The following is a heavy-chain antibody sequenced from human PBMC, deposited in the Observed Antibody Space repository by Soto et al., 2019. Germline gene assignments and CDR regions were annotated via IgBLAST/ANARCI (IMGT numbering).Heavy chain of an antibody. CDR2: IKSKTDGGTK. CDR1: GFTFSNAW. D-gene: IGHD4-17*01. V-gene: IGHV3-15*01. J-gene: IGHJ6*03. CDR3: TTGNLDYGDYYYYYYMDV. Sequence: EVQLVESGGGLVKPGGSLRLSCAASGFTFSNAWMSWVRQAPGKGLEWVGRIKSKTDGGTKDYAAPVKGRFTISRDDSKNTLDLQMNSLKTEDTAVYYCTTGNLDYGDYYYYYYMDVWGKGTTVTVSS.